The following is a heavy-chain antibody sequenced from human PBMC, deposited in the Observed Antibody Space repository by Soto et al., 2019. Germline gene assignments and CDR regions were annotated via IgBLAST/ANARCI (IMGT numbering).Heavy chain of an antibody. CDR1: GDSVSSKSAA. CDR2: TYYRSKWST. Sequence: SQTLSLTCVISGDSVSSKSAAWNCSRQSPSRGLEWLGRTYYRSKWSTDYAISVKSRITINPDTSNNHFSLQLKSVTPEDTAVYYCTRALSGSYDHWGQGTLVTVS. V-gene: IGHV6-1*01. CDR3: TRALSGSYDH. D-gene: IGHD1-26*01. J-gene: IGHJ5*02.